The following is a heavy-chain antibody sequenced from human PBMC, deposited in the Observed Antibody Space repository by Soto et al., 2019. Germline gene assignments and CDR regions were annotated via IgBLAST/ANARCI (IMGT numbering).Heavy chain of an antibody. CDR2: ITGGGFAT. Sequence: EVQLLESGGGLIQPGGSLRLSCAASGFTFSSYAMSWVRQAPGKGLEWVSAITGGGFATYNADSVKGRFTISRDNSKNTLFLQMNSLRAEDTAIYYCAKALGGSGWPYYFYYWGLGTLVTVSS. CDR3: AKALGGSGWPYYFYY. V-gene: IGHV3-23*01. J-gene: IGHJ4*02. D-gene: IGHD6-19*01. CDR1: GFTFSSYA.